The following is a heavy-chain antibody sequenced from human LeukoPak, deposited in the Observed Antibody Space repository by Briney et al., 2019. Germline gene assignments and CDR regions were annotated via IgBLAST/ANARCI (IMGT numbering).Heavy chain of an antibody. Sequence: ASVNVSCKASRDTFTNYAMNWVRQAPGQGLEWMGWINTKTGHPTYAQGFTGRFVFSLDSSVSTAYLQISSLKAEDTAVYYCARDDCSGGGCSFDYWGQGTLVTVSS. D-gene: IGHD2-15*01. V-gene: IGHV7-4-1*02. CDR2: INTKTGHP. CDR3: ARDDCSGGGCSFDY. CDR1: RDTFTNYA. J-gene: IGHJ4*02.